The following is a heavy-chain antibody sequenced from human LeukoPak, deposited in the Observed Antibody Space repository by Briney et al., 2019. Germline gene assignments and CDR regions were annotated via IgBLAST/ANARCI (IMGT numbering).Heavy chain of an antibody. CDR3: ARDLGYCSGGSCLPLDY. V-gene: IGHV3-48*04. D-gene: IGHD2-15*01. CDR2: ISSSSSPI. Sequence: GGSLRLSCAASGFTFSTYSMNWVRQAPGKGLEWVSYISSSSSPIHYADSVKGRFTISRDNAKNSLYLQMNSLRAEDTAVYYCARDLGYCSGGSCLPLDYWGQGTLVTVSS. J-gene: IGHJ4*02. CDR1: GFTFSTYS.